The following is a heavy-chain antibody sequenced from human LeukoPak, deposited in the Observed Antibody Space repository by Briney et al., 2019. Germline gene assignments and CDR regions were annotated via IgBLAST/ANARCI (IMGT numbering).Heavy chain of an antibody. CDR3: ARDRVTMVRGAHRGLDY. V-gene: IGHV1-2*02. CDR1: GYTFTGYY. D-gene: IGHD3-10*01. Sequence: ASVKVSCKASGYTFTGYYMHWVRQATGQGLEWMGWINPNSGGTNYAQKFQGRVTMTRDTSISTAYMELSRLRSDDTAVYYCARDRVTMVRGAHRGLDYWGQGTLVTVSS. CDR2: INPNSGGT. J-gene: IGHJ4*02.